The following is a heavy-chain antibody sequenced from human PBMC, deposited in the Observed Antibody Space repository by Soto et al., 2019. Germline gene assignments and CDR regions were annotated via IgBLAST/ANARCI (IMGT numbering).Heavy chain of an antibody. CDR1: GYNFTSYY. CDR2: INPGNGNT. Sequence: ASVKVSCKASGYNFTSYYMHWVRQAPGRGLEWMGWINPGNGNTKYSQQFQGRFIIDRDTSASTAYMELSSLRSEETAVYYCARGGYFDSSNYLAYWGLGTLVTVSS. J-gene: IGHJ4*02. V-gene: IGHV1-3*01. CDR3: ARGGYFDSSNYLAY. D-gene: IGHD3-22*01.